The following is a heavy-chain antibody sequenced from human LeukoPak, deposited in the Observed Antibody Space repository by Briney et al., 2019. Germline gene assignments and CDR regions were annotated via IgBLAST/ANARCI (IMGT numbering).Heavy chain of an antibody. D-gene: IGHD6-13*01. CDR2: VSAHGLDK. V-gene: IGHV3-30*04. J-gene: IGHJ4*02. CDR1: GFAFSSYA. CDR3: AGYSSY. Sequence: GGSLRLSCAASGFAFSSYAMHWVRQAPGKGLEWLAVVSAHGLDKFYADSVKGRFTISRDNAKNSLYLQMNSLRAEDTAVYYCAGYSSYWGQGTLVTVSS.